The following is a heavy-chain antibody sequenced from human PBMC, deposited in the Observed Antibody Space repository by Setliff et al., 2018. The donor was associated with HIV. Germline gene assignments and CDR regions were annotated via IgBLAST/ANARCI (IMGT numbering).Heavy chain of an antibody. Sequence: ASVKVSCKASGGTFSSYAISWVRQAPGQGLEWMGGIIPILGIANYAQKFQGRVTITADKSTSTAYMELSSLRSEDTAVYYCARGSSGWYDSYYYAMGIWGQGTTVTVSS. V-gene: IGHV1-69*10. CDR3: ARGSSGWYDSYYYAMGI. CDR2: IIPILGIA. J-gene: IGHJ6*02. CDR1: GGTFSSYA. D-gene: IGHD6-19*01.